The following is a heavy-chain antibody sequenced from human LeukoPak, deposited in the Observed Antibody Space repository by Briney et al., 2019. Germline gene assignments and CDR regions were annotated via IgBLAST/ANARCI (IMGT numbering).Heavy chain of an antibody. CDR3: ARDAEPYYDFWSGYYRPVCYMDV. D-gene: IGHD3-3*01. J-gene: IGHJ6*03. Sequence: PGGSLRLSCAASGFTFSSYAMSWVRQAPGKGLEWVSAISGSGGSTYCADSVKGRFTISRDNAKNSLYLQMNSLRAEDTSVYYCARDAEPYYDFWSGYYRPVCYMDVWGKGTTVTVSS. V-gene: IGHV3-23*01. CDR1: GFTFSSYA. CDR2: ISGSGGST.